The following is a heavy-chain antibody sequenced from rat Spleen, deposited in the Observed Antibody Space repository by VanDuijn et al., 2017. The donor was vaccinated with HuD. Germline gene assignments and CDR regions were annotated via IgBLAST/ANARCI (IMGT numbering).Heavy chain of an antibody. CDR3: ARVLTMGHYEDC. CDR1: GFTFNKYW. CDR2: IINTGDGT. Sequence: EVQLVESGGGLVQPGRSLKLSCEASGFTFNKYWMTWIRQAPGKGLEWIASIINTGDGTYYPDSVKGRFTISRDKAKNTLYLQLNSPTTEDTATYYCARVLTMGHYEDCWGQGVMVTVSS. V-gene: IGHV5-31*01. D-gene: IGHD1-7*01. J-gene: IGHJ2*01.